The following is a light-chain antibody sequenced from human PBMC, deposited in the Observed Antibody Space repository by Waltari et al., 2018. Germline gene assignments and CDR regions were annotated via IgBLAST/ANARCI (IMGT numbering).Light chain of an antibody. V-gene: IGKV3-20*01. CDR1: QSIGRY. J-gene: IGKJ1*01. Sequence: ELVLTQSPGTLSLSPGERAPLSCRASQSIGRYLIWYQQKPGQAPRLLIYGASTRAAGIPDRFSGSGSGTDFSLTISRLEPEDFALYYCQNHERLPAVFGRGTKVEIK. CDR3: QNHERLPAV. CDR2: GAS.